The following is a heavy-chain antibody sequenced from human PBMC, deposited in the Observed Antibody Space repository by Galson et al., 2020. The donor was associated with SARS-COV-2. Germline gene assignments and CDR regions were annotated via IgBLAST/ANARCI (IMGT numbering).Heavy chain of an antibody. D-gene: IGHD4-4*01. CDR3: ARTRPVTLTSWVDAFDI. CDR1: GFSLDTSGMA. Sequence: SGPTLVKPTQTLTLTCTFSGFSLDTSGMAVSWIRQPPGKALEWLARIDWDDDKYYKTSLRTRLTISKDTSENQVVLKMTNMDPVDTATYYCARTRPVTLTSWVDAFDIWGQGTVVTVPS. J-gene: IGHJ3*02. V-gene: IGHV2-70*11. CDR2: IDWDDDK.